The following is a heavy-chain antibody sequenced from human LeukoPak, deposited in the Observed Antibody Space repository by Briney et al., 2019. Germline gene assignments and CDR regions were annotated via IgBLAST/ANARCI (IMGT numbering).Heavy chain of an antibody. J-gene: IGHJ4*02. CDR3: AHSPELLIAAFFAY. CDR1: GFSLSTSGVG. Sequence: SGPTLVNLTQTLTLTCTFSGFSLSTSGVGVGWIRQPPGKALEWLSLSYWDDDNRYSPSLKSKRTITQDTSKNQVVLTMTNMDPVDTPTYYCAHSPELLIAAFFAYWGQGTLVTVSS. D-gene: IGHD6-13*01. CDR2: SYWDDDN. V-gene: IGHV2-5*02.